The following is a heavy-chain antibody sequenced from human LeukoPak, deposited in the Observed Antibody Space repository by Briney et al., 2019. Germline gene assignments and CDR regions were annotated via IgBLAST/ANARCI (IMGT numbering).Heavy chain of an antibody. V-gene: IGHV1-69*13. CDR1: GYTFNSYG. J-gene: IGHJ4*02. CDR3: ASSIGMAVVPAAIGPFADY. CDR2: IIPIFGTA. Sequence: SVKVSCKASGYTFNSYGISWVRQAPGQGLEWMGGIIPIFGTANYAQKFQGRVTITADESTSTAYMELSSLRSEDTAVYYCASSIGMAVVPAAIGPFADYWGQGTLVTVSS. D-gene: IGHD2-2*02.